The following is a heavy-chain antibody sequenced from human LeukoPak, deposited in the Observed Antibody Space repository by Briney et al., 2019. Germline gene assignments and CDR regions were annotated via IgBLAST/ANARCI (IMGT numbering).Heavy chain of an antibody. CDR3: ARHDYGGNRLVY. CDR1: GGSISSYY. V-gene: IGHV4-59*08. J-gene: IGHJ4*02. D-gene: IGHD4-23*01. CDR2: IYYSGST. Sequence: SETLSLTCAVSGGSISSYYWSWIRQPPGKGLEWIRYIYYSGSTNYNPSLKSRVTISVDTSKNQFSLKLSSVTAADTAVYYCARHDYGGNRLVYWGQGTLVTVSS.